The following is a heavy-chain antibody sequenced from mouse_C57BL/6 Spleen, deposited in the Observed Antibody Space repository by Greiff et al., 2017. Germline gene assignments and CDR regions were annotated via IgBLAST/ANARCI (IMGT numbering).Heavy chain of an antibody. CDR3: ARRLTGYWYFDV. V-gene: IGHV5-9*01. CDR2: ISGGGGNT. Sequence: EVQVVESGGGLVKPGGSLKLSCAASGFTFSSYTMSWVRQTPEKRLEWVATISGGGGNTYYPDSVKGRFTISRDNAKNTLYLQMSSLRSEDTALYYCARRLTGYWYFDVWGTGTTVTVSS. D-gene: IGHD4-1*01. CDR1: GFTFSSYT. J-gene: IGHJ1*03.